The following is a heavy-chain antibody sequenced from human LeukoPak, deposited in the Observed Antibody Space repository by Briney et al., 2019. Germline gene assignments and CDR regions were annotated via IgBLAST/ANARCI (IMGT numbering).Heavy chain of an antibody. CDR1: GFTVSSNY. CDR3: ARGHASDAFDI. V-gene: IGHV3-53*04. J-gene: IGHJ3*02. Sequence: GGSLGLSCAASGFTVSSNYMSWVRQAPGKGLEWVSVIYSGGSTYYADSVKGRFTISRHNSKNTLYLQMNSLRAEDTAVYYCARGHASDAFDIWGQGTMVTVSS. CDR2: IYSGGST.